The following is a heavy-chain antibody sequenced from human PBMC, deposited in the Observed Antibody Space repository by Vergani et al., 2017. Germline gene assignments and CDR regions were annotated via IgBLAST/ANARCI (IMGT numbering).Heavy chain of an antibody. D-gene: IGHD4-17*01. Sequence: QVQLQESGPGLVKPSETLSLTCTVSGGSISSYYWGWIRQPPGKGLEWIGSIYYSGSTYYNPSLKSRVTISVDTSKNQFSLKLSSVTAADTAVYYCARSTVTTFGAFDIWGQGTMVTVSS. V-gene: IGHV4-39*07. CDR2: IYYSGST. CDR1: GGSISSYY. J-gene: IGHJ3*02. CDR3: ARSTVTTFGAFDI.